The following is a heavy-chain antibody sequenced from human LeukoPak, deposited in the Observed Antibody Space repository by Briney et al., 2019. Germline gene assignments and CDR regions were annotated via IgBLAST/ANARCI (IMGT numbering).Heavy chain of an antibody. V-gene: IGHV4-39*01. J-gene: IGHJ4*02. Sequence: SETLSLTCTVSGGSISSSSYYWGWIRQPPGKGLEWIGSIYYSGSTYYNPSLKSRVTISVDTSKNQFSLKLSSVTAADTAVYYCARRDGNFDYWGQGTLVTVSS. CDR1: GGSISSSSYY. CDR2: IYYSGST. CDR3: ARRDGNFDY.